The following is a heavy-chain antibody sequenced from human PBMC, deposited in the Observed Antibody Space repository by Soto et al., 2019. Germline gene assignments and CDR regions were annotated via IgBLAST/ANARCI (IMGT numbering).Heavy chain of an antibody. Sequence: PSETLSLTCTVSGGSISSYYWSWIRQPPGKGLEWIGDIYYSGSTNYNPSLKSRVTISVDTSKNQFSLKLTSVTAADTAVYYCARLTPSYCSGISCYSEAVWIDYWGQGILVTVSS. CDR1: GGSISSYY. J-gene: IGHJ4*02. V-gene: IGHV4-59*01. CDR2: IYYSGST. D-gene: IGHD2-2*01. CDR3: ARLTPSYCSGISCYSEAVWIDY.